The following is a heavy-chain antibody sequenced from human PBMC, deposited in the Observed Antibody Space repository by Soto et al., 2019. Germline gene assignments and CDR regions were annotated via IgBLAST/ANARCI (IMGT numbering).Heavy chain of an antibody. CDR3: AKTVGPYYHDSYLGV. CDR1: GFTFSSYA. Sequence: EVQLLESGGGLVQPGGSLRLSCAASGFTFSSYAMNWVRQAPGKGLEWVSSIISGGGNTNYADSVKGRFTISRDNSKNPLYLQMNSVGAEDSAVYYCAKTVGPYYHDSYLGVWGKGTTVTVSS. V-gene: IGHV3-23*01. J-gene: IGHJ6*03. D-gene: IGHD3-10*01. CDR2: IISGGGNT.